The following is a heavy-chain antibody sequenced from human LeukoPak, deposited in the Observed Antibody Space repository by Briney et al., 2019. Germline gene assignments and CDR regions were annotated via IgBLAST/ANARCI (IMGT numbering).Heavy chain of an antibody. CDR1: GYTFTGYY. CDR3: ATDDSSGFYLGAVNY. D-gene: IGHD3-22*01. Sequence: ASVKVSCKASGYTFTGYYMYWVRQAPGQGLEWMGWINPNSGAIHYAQKFQGRVTMTRDTSIRTAYMELSRLTSDDTAVNYCATDDSSGFYLGAVNYWGQGTRVTVSS. V-gene: IGHV1-2*02. CDR2: INPNSGAI. J-gene: IGHJ4*02.